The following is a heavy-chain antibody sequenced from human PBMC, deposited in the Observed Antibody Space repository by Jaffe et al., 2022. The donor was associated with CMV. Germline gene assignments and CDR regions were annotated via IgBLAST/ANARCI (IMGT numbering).Heavy chain of an antibody. V-gene: IGHV1-18*01. J-gene: IGHJ6*02. CDR2: ISAYNGNT. CDR3: ARDHWGAYCGGDCYSGLFYYYGMDV. CDR1: GYTFTSYG. D-gene: IGHD2-21*02. Sequence: QVQLVQSGAEVKKPGASVKVSCKASGYTFTSYGISWVRQAPGQGLEWMGWISAYNGNTNYAQKLQGRVTMTTDTSTSTAYMELRSLRSDDTAVYYCARDHWGAYCGGDCYSGLFYYYGMDVWGQGTTVTVSS.